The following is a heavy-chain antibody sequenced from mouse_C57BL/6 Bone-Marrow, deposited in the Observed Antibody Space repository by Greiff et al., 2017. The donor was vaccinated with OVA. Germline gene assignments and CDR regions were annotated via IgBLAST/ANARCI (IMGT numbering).Heavy chain of an antibody. J-gene: IGHJ4*01. Sequence: EVQLKQSGPELVKPGASVKISCKASGYSFTDYNMNWVKQSNGKSLEWIGVINPNYGTTSYNQKFKGKATLTVDQSSSTAYMQLNSLTSEDSAVYYCARGIYYGYDRGYYYAMDYWGQGTSVTVSS. CDR2: INPNYGTT. CDR3: ARGIYYGYDRGYYYAMDY. D-gene: IGHD2-2*01. CDR1: GYSFTDYN. V-gene: IGHV1-39*01.